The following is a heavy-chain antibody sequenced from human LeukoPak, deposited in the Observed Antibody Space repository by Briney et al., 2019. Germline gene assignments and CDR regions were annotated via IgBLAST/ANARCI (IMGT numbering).Heavy chain of an antibody. CDR2: FDPEDGET. J-gene: IGHJ4*02. CDR3: ATDVAGGNTAMVTALGY. Sequence: ASVKVSCKVSGYTLTELSMHWVRQAPGKGGEWMGGFDPEDGETIYAQKFQGRVTMTEDTSTDTAYMELSSLRSEDTAVYYCATDVAGGNTAMVTALGYWGQGTLVTVSS. V-gene: IGHV1-24*01. D-gene: IGHD5-18*01. CDR1: GYTLTELS.